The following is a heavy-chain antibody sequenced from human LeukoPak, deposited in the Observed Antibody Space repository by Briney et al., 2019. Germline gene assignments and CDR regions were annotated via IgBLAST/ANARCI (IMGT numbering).Heavy chain of an antibody. CDR3: TRDRSRAEDD. CDR2: INQGGSDK. V-gene: IGHV3-7*01. CDR1: GFTFSGHW. D-gene: IGHD1-14*01. J-gene: IGHJ4*02. Sequence: PGGSLRFSFAAPGFTFSGHWISWVGQAPGKGLGWVANINQGGSDKYYVDSVKGRFTISRDNANNLLYLQMNSLRGEDTAVYYCTRDRSRAEDDWGQGTLVTVSS.